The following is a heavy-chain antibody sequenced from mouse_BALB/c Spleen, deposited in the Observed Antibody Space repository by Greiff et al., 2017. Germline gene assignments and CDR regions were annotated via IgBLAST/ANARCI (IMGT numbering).Heavy chain of an antibody. CDR2: INPYNDGT. Sequence: GLQWIGHINPYNDGTKYNEKFKGKATLTSDKSSSTAYMELSSLTSEDSSVYYCARGLGGYDFDYWGQGTTLTVSS. V-gene: IGHV1-14*01. CDR3: ARGLGGYDFDY. D-gene: IGHD3-3*01. J-gene: IGHJ2*01.